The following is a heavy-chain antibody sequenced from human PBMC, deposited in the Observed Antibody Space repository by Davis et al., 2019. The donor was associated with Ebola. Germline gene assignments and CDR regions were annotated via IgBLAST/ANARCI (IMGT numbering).Heavy chain of an antibody. V-gene: IGHV4-61*01. CDR1: GGSVSSGSYY. J-gene: IGHJ3*02. CDR2: IYYSGST. CDR3: ARRVPAAAFDI. D-gene: IGHD2-2*01. Sequence: SETLSLTCTVSGGSVSSGSYYWSWIRQPPEKGLEWVGYIYYSGSTNCNPSLKSRVTISVDTSKNQFSLKLSSVTAADTAVYYCARRVPAAAFDIWGQGTMVTVSS.